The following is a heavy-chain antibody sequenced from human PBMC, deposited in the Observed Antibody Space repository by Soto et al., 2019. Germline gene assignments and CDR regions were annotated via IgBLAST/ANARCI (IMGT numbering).Heavy chain of an antibody. D-gene: IGHD3-3*01. J-gene: IGHJ4*02. Sequence: GGSLRLSCAASGFTFSSYWMSWVRQAPGKGLEWVANIKQDGSEKYYVDSVKGRFTISRDNAKNSLYLQMNSLRAEDTAVDYCARVPPYDFWSGYYTHSFDYWGQGTLVTVSS. CDR1: GFTFSSYW. CDR3: ARVPPYDFWSGYYTHSFDY. V-gene: IGHV3-7*01. CDR2: IKQDGSEK.